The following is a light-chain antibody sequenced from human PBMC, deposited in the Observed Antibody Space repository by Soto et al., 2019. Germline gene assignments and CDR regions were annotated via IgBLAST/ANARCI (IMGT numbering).Light chain of an antibody. Sequence: QSALTQPASVSGSPGQSITISCTGSSSDVGNYNLVSWHQQHPGKAPKLIIYEGTKRPSGVSDRFSGSRSGNTASLTISGLQAEGEADYYCCSYAGRSSWVFGGGTKVTVL. CDR3: CSYAGRSSWV. CDR1: SSDVGNYNL. V-gene: IGLV2-23*01. J-gene: IGLJ3*02. CDR2: EGT.